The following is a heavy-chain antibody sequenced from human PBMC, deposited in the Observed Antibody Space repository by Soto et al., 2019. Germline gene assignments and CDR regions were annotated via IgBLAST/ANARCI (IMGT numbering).Heavy chain of an antibody. V-gene: IGHV4-31*03. CDR2: IYYSGST. J-gene: IGHJ5*02. D-gene: IGHD3-22*01. CDR1: GGSINSDGYY. Sequence: SETLSLTCTVSGGSINSDGYYWSWIRQHPGKGLEWIGYIYYSGSTYYNPSLKSRVTISVDTSKNQFSLKLSSVTAADTAVYYCARVSYYYESSGYFSWFDPWGQGTLVTVSS. CDR3: ARVSYYYESSGYFSWFDP.